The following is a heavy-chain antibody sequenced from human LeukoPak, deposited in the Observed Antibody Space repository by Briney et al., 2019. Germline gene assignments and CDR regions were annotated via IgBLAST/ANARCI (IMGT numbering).Heavy chain of an antibody. Sequence: ECVSYISSSGTTISYTDSVKGRFTISRDNAKNSLYLQMNSLRAEDTAVYYCARDYRSTFDYWGQGTLVTVSS. CDR3: ARDYRSTFDY. D-gene: IGHD1-26*01. V-gene: IGHV3-11*01. CDR2: ISSSGTTI. J-gene: IGHJ4*02.